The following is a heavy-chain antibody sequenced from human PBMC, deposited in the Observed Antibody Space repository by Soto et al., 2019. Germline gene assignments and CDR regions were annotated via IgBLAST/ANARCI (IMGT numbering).Heavy chain of an antibody. CDR3: ARRDSGYDWGGYYFDY. Sequence: QVQLQESGPGLVKPSQPLSLTCTVSGGSISSGGYYWSWIRQHPGKGLEWIGYIYYSGSTYYNPSLKSRVTISVDTSKNQFSLKLSSVTAADTAVYYCARRDSGYDWGGYYFDYWGQGTLVTVSS. D-gene: IGHD5-12*01. CDR1: GGSISSGGYY. J-gene: IGHJ4*02. V-gene: IGHV4-31*03. CDR2: IYYSGST.